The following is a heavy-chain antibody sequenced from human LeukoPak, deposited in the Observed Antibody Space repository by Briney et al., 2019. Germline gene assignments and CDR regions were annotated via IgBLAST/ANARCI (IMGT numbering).Heavy chain of an antibody. J-gene: IGHJ4*02. CDR3: AREQYYDSSGYYY. V-gene: IGHV4-30-4*02. D-gene: IGHD3-22*01. Sequence: SETLSLTCTVSGGSISSGDYYWSWIRQPPGKGLEWIGYIYYSGSTYYNPSLKSRVTISVDTSKNQFSLKLSSVTAADTAVYYCAREQYYDSSGYYYWGQGTLVTVSS. CDR2: IYYSGST. CDR1: GGSISSGDYY.